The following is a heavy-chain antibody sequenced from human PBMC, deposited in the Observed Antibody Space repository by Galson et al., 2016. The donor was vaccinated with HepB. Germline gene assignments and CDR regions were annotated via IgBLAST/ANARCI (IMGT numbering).Heavy chain of an antibody. CDR3: AKDRDPPVGSGGSCPQLRYGCFDY. CDR1: GFTFSSYG. Sequence: SLRLSCAASGFTFSSYGMLWVRQSPGKGLEWVAIIWHDGTNKYYVGAVKGRFTISRDNSKNTLYLQMHRLRDEDTAVYFCAKDRDPPVGSGGSCPQLRYGCFDYWGQGTLVTVSS. CDR2: IWHDGTNK. V-gene: IGHV3-33*06. D-gene: IGHD2-8*02. J-gene: IGHJ4*02.